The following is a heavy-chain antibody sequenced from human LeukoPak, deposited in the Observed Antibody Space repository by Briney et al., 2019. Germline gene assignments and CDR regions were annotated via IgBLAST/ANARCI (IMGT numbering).Heavy chain of an antibody. D-gene: IGHD4-17*01. V-gene: IGHV2-70*11. CDR1: GFSLSTSGLC. J-gene: IGHJ4*02. CDR2: IDWDDDK. Sequence: SGPTLVNHTQTLTLTCTVSGFSLSTSGLCVNWIRQPLGNVLKGLARIDWDDDKYYSTYLKTRLTISKDTSKNQVVLTINNMEPVDTATYYCARRNSDSGFDYWGQGTLVTVSS. CDR3: ARRNSDSGFDY.